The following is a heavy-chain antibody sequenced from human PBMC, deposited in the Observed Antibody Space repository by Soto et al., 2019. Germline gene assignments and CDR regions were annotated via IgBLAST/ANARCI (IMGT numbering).Heavy chain of an antibody. CDR1: GCTFTSYA. J-gene: IGHJ4*02. V-gene: IGHV1-3*01. Sequence: QVQLVQSGAEVKKPGASVKISCKASGCTFTSYAMHWVRQAPGQRLEWMGWINAGNGNTKYSQKFQGRVTITRDTSASTAYMELSSLRSEDTAVYYCARTLVGATPADYWGQGTLVTVSS. D-gene: IGHD1-26*01. CDR2: INAGNGNT. CDR3: ARTLVGATPADY.